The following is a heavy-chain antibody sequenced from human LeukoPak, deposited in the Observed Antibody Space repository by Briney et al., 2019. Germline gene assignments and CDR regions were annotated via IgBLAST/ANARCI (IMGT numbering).Heavy chain of an antibody. V-gene: IGHV1-2*02. CDR2: INPNSGGT. D-gene: IGHD2-2*01. CDR3: ARDQVVVVPAAMNWLDP. CDR1: GYTFTGYY. J-gene: IGHJ5*02. Sequence: ASVKVSCKASGYTFTGYYMHWVRQAPGQGLEWMGWINPNSGGTNYAQKFQGRVTMTRDTSISTAYMELSRLRSDDTAVYYCARDQVVVVPAAMNWLDPWGQGTLVTVSS.